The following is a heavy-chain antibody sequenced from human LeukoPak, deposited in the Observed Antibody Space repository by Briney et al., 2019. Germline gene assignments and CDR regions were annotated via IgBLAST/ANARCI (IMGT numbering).Heavy chain of an antibody. CDR1: GFTFSTYW. V-gene: IGHV3-7*01. J-gene: IGHJ5*02. D-gene: IGHD6-19*01. CDR3: ARPRYSSGWKAGVAT. CDR2: IKQDGSEK. Sequence: GGSLRLSCAVSGFTFSTYWMSWVRQPPGKGLEWVANIKQDGSEKYYVDSVMGRFTISRDNAKNSLYLQMNSLRVEDTAVYYCARPRYSSGWKAGVATWGKEPLVTVSS.